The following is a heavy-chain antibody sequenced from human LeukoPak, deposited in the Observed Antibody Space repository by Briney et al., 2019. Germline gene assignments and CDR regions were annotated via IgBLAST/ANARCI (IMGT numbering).Heavy chain of an antibody. CDR1: GGSISSSHYY. D-gene: IGHD3-10*01. V-gene: IGHV4-39*01. Sequence: SETLSLTCTVSGGSISSSHYYWGWIRQTPGKGLEWIGTIYYSGTTYYNPSLESRATISEDTSKNQFSLTLRSVTAADTAVYYCARQISDYYYYYIDVWGIGTTVTVSS. J-gene: IGHJ6*03. CDR2: IYYSGTT. CDR3: ARQISDYYYYYIDV.